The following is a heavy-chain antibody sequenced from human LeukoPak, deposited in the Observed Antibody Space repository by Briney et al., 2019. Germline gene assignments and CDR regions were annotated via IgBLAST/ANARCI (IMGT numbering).Heavy chain of an antibody. V-gene: IGHV3-48*01. Sequence: PGGSLRLSCAASGFTFSGYSMNWVRQAPGKGLEWVSYISSSSSTIYYADSVKGRFTISRDNAKNSLYLQMNSLRAEDTAVYYCARDRLGLLWFGEPTFDYWGQGTLVTVSS. D-gene: IGHD3-10*01. J-gene: IGHJ4*02. CDR2: ISSSSSTI. CDR1: GFTFSGYS. CDR3: ARDRLGLLWFGEPTFDY.